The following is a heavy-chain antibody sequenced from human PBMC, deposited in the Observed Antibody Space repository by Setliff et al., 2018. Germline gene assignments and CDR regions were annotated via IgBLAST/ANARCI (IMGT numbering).Heavy chain of an antibody. CDR3: AAGLGYSGYDATKGSGWYLDY. J-gene: IGHJ4*02. Sequence: KPSETLSLTCAVYGGSFSTYYWIWIRQPPGKGLEWIGEINHSGSTNYNPSLKSRVAISVDTSENQFSLRLNSVTAADTAVYYCAAGLGYSGYDATKGSGWYLDYWGQGTLVTVSS. D-gene: IGHD5-12*01. CDR1: GGSFSTYY. V-gene: IGHV4-34*01. CDR2: INHSGST.